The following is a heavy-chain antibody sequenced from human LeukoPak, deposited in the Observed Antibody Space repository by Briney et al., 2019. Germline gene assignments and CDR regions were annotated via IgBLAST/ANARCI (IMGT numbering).Heavy chain of an antibody. CDR2: IYTSGST. Sequence: PSETLSLTCTVSGGSISSSSYYWGWIRQPPGKGLEWIGRIYTSGSTNYNPSLKSRVTMSVDTSKNQFSLKLSSVTAADTAVYYCARVGWDGDLEPYFDYWGQGTLVTVSS. CDR1: GGSISSSSYY. V-gene: IGHV4-39*07. J-gene: IGHJ4*02. D-gene: IGHD4-17*01. CDR3: ARVGWDGDLEPYFDY.